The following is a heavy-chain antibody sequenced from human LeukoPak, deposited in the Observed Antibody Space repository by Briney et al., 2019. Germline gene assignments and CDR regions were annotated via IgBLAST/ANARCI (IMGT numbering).Heavy chain of an antibody. V-gene: IGHV3-23*01. CDR1: GFTFSNYW. CDR3: AKVPRGHYFDY. D-gene: IGHD3/OR15-3a*01. Sequence: GGSLRLSCAASGFTFSNYWMSWVRQAPGKGLEWVSAISGSGGSTYYADSVKGRFTISRDNSKNTLYLQMNSLRAEDTAVYYCAKVPRGHYFDYWGQGTLVTVSS. J-gene: IGHJ4*02. CDR2: ISGSGGST.